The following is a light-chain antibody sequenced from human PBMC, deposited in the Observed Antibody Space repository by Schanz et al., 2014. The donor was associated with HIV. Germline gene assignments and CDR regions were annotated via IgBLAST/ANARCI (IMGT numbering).Light chain of an antibody. V-gene: IGLV1-44*01. Sequence: QLVLTQPPSASGTPGQRVTISCSGSRSNVGTNTVNWYQRLPGTAPKVLIYSDNQRPSGVPDRFSGSRSGTSASLAISGLQSEDEADYYCVSWDGSLKGLLFGGGTKVTVL. CDR1: RSNVGTNT. J-gene: IGLJ2*01. CDR3: VSWDGSLKGLL. CDR2: SDN.